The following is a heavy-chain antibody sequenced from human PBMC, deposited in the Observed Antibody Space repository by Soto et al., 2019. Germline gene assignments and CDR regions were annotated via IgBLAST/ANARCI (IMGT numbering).Heavy chain of an antibody. CDR3: ARGDYGDYVRGYYFDY. CDR1: GGTFSSYA. D-gene: IGHD4-17*01. Sequence: GASLKVSCKASGGTFSSYAISWVRQAPGQGLEWMGGIIPIFGTANYAQKFQGRVTITADESTSTAYMELSSLRSEDTAVYYCARGDYGDYVRGYYFDYWGQGTLVTVSS. CDR2: IIPIFGTA. J-gene: IGHJ4*02. V-gene: IGHV1-69*13.